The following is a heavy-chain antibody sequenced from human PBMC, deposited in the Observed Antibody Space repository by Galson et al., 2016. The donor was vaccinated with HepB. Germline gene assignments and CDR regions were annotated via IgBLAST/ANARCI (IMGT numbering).Heavy chain of an antibody. V-gene: IGHV4-59*01. CDR3: GRDHDTTGIDY. CDR1: SGSISNYF. D-gene: IGHD1-1*01. J-gene: IGHJ4*02. CDR2: IYYSGST. Sequence: ETLSLTCTVSSGSISNYFWTWIRQPPGKGLEWIGYIYYSGSTNYNPSLKSRVTISVDTSKNQFSLKLSSVTAADTAVHYCGRDHDTTGIDYWGQGTLVTVSS.